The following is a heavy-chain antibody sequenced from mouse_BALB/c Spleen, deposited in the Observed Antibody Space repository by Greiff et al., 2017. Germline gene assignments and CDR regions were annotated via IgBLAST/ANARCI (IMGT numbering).Heavy chain of an antibody. J-gene: IGHJ2*01. V-gene: IGHV14-3*02. CDR2: IDPANGNT. CDR3: ANGNYFDY. Sequence: EVQLQQSGAELVKPGASVKLSCTASGFNIKDTYMHWVKQRPEQGLEWIGRIDPANGNTKYDPKFQGKASITADTSSNTAYLQLSSLTSEDTAVYYCANGNYFDYWGQGTTLTVSS. D-gene: IGHD2-1*01. CDR1: GFNIKDTY.